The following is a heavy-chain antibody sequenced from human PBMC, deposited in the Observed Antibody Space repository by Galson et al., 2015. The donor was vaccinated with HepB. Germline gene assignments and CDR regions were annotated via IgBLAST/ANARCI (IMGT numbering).Heavy chain of an antibody. CDR2: IKQDGSEK. CDR1: GFTFSSYW. D-gene: IGHD6-13*01. Sequence: SLRLSCAASGFTFSSYWMSWVRQAPGKGLEWVANIKQDGSEKYYVDSVKGRFTISRDNAKNSLYLQMNSLRAEDTAVYYCAREAAAAGTFLFDYWGQGTLVTVSS. CDR3: AREAAAAGTFLFDY. J-gene: IGHJ4*02. V-gene: IGHV3-7*01.